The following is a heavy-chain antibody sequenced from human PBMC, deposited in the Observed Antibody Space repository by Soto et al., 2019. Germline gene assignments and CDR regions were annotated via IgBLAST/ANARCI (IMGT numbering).Heavy chain of an antibody. CDR2: ISSSDSTI. D-gene: IGHD1-26*01. CDR1: GFTFSSYE. Sequence: GGSLRLSCAASGFTFSSYEMNWVRQAPGKGLEWASYISSSDSTIYYADSVKGRFTISRDNAKNSLYLQMNSLRAEDTAVYYCARGRGELQDCFDYWGQGTLVTVSS. J-gene: IGHJ4*02. V-gene: IGHV3-48*03. CDR3: ARGRGELQDCFDY.